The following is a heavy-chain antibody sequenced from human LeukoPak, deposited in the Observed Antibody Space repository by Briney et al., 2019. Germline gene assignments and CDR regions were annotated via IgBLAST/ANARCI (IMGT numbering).Heavy chain of an antibody. D-gene: IGHD3-22*01. CDR1: GFTFSSYA. CDR2: ISYDGSNK. J-gene: IGHJ4*02. V-gene: IGHV3-30*04. CDR3: AKAGYYYDSSGYSFDY. Sequence: GSLRLXCAASGFTFSSYAMHWVRQAPGKGLEWVAVISYDGSNKYYADSVKGRFTISRDNSKNTLYLQMNSLRAEDTAVYYCAKAGYYYDSSGYSFDYWGQGTLVTVSS.